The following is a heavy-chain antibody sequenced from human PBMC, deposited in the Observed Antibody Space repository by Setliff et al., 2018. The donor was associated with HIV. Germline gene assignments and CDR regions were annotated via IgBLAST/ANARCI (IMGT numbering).Heavy chain of an antibody. J-gene: IGHJ4*02. Sequence: GGSLRLSCAASGFTFERDWMHWVRQAPGKGLVWVSRVNSDGSSKTYADSGKDRFTISRDNAKNTLYLQMNSLRVEDTGVYYCHSGYDTEEQSYFDYWGQGTLVTAPQ. CDR1: GFTFERDW. CDR3: HSGYDTEEQSYFDY. D-gene: IGHD5-12*01. CDR2: VNSDGSSK. V-gene: IGHV3-74*01.